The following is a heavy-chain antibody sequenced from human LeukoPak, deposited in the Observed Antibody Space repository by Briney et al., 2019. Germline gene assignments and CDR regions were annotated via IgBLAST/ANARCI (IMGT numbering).Heavy chain of an antibody. Sequence: GASVKVSCKASGYTFTSYAMNWVRQAPGQGLEWMGWINTNTGNPTYAHGFTGRFVFSLDTSVSTAYLQISSLKAEDTAVYYCARVRIAAAGTPEGFDPWGQGTLVTVSS. J-gene: IGHJ5*02. V-gene: IGHV7-4-1*02. CDR2: INTNTGNP. D-gene: IGHD6-13*01. CDR1: GYTFTSYA. CDR3: ARVRIAAAGTPEGFDP.